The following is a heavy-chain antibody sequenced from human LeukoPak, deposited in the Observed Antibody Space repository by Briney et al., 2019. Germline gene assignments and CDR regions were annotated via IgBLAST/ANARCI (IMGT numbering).Heavy chain of an antibody. J-gene: IGHJ3*02. D-gene: IGHD3-22*01. CDR3: ARDRDSSGYYYHAFDI. CDR2: IYYSGST. Sequence: SETLPLTCTVSGGSVSSGSYYWSWIRQPPGKGLEWIGYIYYSGSTNYNPSLKSRVTISVDTSKNQFSLKLSSVTAADTAVYYCARDRDSSGYYYHAFDIWGQGTMVTVSS. V-gene: IGHV4-61*01. CDR1: GGSVSSGSYY.